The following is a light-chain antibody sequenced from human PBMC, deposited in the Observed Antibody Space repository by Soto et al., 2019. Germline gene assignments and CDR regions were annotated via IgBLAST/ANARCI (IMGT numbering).Light chain of an antibody. V-gene: IGLV2-14*01. CDR1: SSDVGGYNY. CDR3: SPYTSASPRV. CDR2: EVS. J-gene: IGLJ3*02. Sequence: QSVLTQPASVSGSPGQSITISCTGTSSDVGGYNYVSWYQQHPGKAPKLMIYEVSNRPSGVSNRFSGSKSGNTASLTISGLQAEDEADSYCSPYTSASPRVFGGGTKLTVL.